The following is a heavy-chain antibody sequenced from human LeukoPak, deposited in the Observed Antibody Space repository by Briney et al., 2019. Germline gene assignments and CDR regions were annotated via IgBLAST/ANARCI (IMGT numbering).Heavy chain of an antibody. V-gene: IGHV4-59*01. CDR2: IYYSGGT. CDR3: ARAYYDSSGLNFDY. CDR1: GDSISSYY. Sequence: SETLSLTCTVSGDSISSYYWSWIRQPPGKGLEWIGYIYYSGGTNYNPSLKSRVTISVDTSKNQFSLKLSSVTAADTAVYYCARAYYDSSGLNFDYWGQGTLVTVSS. D-gene: IGHD3-22*01. J-gene: IGHJ4*02.